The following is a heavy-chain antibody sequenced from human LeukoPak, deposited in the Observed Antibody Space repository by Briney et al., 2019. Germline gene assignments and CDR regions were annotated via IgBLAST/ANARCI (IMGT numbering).Heavy chain of an antibody. CDR3: ARQGQYSRGRARFDP. CDR2: INHSGST. Sequence: PSETLSLTCAVYGGSFSGYYWSWIRQPPGKGLEWIGEINHSGSTNYNPSLKGRVTISVDTSKNQFPLKLSSVTAADTAVYYCARQGQYSRGRARFDPWGQGTLVTVSS. V-gene: IGHV4-34*01. J-gene: IGHJ5*02. D-gene: IGHD6-19*01. CDR1: GGSFSGYY.